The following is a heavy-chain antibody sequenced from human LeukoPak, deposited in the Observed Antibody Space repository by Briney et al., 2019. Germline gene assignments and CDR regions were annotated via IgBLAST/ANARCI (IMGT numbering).Heavy chain of an antibody. CDR1: GYTFTGYY. CDR3: ASPSSDFWSGYYTFGY. J-gene: IGHJ4*02. V-gene: IGHV1-2*02. D-gene: IGHD3-3*01. Sequence: ASVKVSCKASGYTFTGYYMHWVRRAPGQGLEWMGWINPNSGGTNYAQKFQGRVTMTRDTSISTAYMELSGLRSDDTAVYYCASPSSDFWSGYYTFGYWGQGTLVTVSS. CDR2: INPNSGGT.